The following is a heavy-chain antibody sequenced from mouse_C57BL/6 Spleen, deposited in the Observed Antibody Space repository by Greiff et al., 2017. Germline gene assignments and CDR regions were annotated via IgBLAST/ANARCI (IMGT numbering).Heavy chain of an antibody. CDR1: GYTFTSYW. J-gene: IGHJ1*03. D-gene: IGHD1-1*01. V-gene: IGHV1-52*01. CDR2: IDPSDSET. CDR3: ARRSYGSSYEGYFDV. Sequence: QVQLQQPGAELVRPGSSVNLSCKASGYTFTSYWMHWVKQRPIQGLEWIGNIDPSDSETHYNQKFKDKATLTVDKSSSTAYMQLSSLTSEDSAVYYCARRSYGSSYEGYFDVWGTGTTVTVSS.